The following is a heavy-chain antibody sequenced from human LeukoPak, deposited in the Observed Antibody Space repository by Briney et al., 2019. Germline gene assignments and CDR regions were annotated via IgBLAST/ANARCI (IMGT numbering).Heavy chain of an antibody. CDR1: GFTFSNYA. Sequence: GGSLRLSCAASGFTFSNYAMHWVRQAPAKGLQWVSGITGSGDNTYYTDSLKGRFTISRDNSKNTLFLQISSLRADDTAVYYCAKDRVTTVTTFFSQFDYWGQGTLVTVSS. D-gene: IGHD4-11*01. V-gene: IGHV3-23*01. CDR2: ITGSGDNT. CDR3: AKDRVTTVTTFFSQFDY. J-gene: IGHJ4*02.